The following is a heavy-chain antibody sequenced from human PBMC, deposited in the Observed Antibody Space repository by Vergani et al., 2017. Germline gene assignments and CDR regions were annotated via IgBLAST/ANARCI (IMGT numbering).Heavy chain of an antibody. D-gene: IGHD3-22*01. CDR3: ARGGLPTYYYDSSGYYGSYWYFDL. CDR2: IYYSGST. J-gene: IGHJ2*01. Sequence: QVQLQESGPGLVKPSQTLSLTCTVSGGSISSGGYYWSWLRHHPGKGLEWIGYIYYSGSTYYNPSLKSRVTISVDTSKNQFSLKLSPVTAADTAVYYCARGGLPTYYYDSSGYYGSYWYFDLWGRGTLVTVSS. CDR1: GGSISSGGYY. V-gene: IGHV4-31*03.